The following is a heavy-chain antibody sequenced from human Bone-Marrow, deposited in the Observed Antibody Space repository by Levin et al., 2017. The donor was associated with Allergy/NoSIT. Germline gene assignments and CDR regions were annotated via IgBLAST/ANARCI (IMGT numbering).Heavy chain of an antibody. D-gene: IGHD5-12*01. CDR2: ISWDGGNI. CDR1: GFTFGDYS. CDR3: AKGYSAYDWWFDP. Sequence: GESLKISCVGSGFTFGDYSMHWVRQDPGKGLEWVSLISWDGGNIYYADSVRGRFTISRDNSKKSLYLQMNSLRTEDTALYYCAKGYSAYDWWFDPWGQGTLVTVSS. V-gene: IGHV3-43*01. J-gene: IGHJ5*02.